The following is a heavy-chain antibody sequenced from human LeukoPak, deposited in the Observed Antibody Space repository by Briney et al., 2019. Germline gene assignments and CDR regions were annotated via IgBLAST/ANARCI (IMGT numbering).Heavy chain of an antibody. CDR3: ARAKVLRYSDWLSPPYYYYGMDV. Sequence: GGSLRLSCAASGFTFSSYAMHWVRQAPGKGLEWVAVISYDGSNKYYADSVKGRFTISRGNSKNTLYLQMNSLRAEDTAVYYCARAKVLRYSDWLSPPYYYYGMDVWGQGTTVTVSS. J-gene: IGHJ6*02. CDR1: GFTFSSYA. V-gene: IGHV3-30-3*01. CDR2: ISYDGSNK. D-gene: IGHD3-9*01.